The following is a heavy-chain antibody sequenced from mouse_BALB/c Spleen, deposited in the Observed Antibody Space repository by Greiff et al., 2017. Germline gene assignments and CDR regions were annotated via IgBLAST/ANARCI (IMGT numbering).Heavy chain of an antibody. CDR2: IDPETGGT. CDR3: ARARAEGRLRHFEV. J-gene: IGHJ1*01. V-gene: IGHV1-15*01. CDR1: GYTFTDYE. D-gene: IGHD3-3*01. Sequence: QVQLQQSGAELVRPGASVTLSCKASGYTFTDYEMHWVKQTPVHALEWIGAIDPETGGTDYNQKFKGKATLTADKSSSTAYMKLRSLTSEDSAVYYCARARAEGRLRHFEVWGEGTTVTVSS.